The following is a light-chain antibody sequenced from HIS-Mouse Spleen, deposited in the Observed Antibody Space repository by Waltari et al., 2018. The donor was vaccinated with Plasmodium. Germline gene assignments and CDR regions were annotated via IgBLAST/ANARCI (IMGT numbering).Light chain of an antibody. CDR2: GAS. CDR1: QSVSSSY. J-gene: IGKJ2*01. CDR3: QQYGSSPYT. V-gene: IGKV3-20*01. Sequence: EIVLTQSPGTLSLSPEERATPPCRASQSVSSSYLAWYQQKPGQAPRLLIYGASSRATGIPDRFSGSGSGTDFTLTISRLEPEDFAVYYCQQYGSSPYTFGQGTKLEIK.